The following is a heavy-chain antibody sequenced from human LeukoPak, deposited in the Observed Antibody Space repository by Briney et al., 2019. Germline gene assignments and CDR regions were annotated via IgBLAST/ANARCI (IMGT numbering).Heavy chain of an antibody. V-gene: IGHV4-31*11. CDR3: ARDVVMTSSPDAFDI. J-gene: IGHJ3*02. CDR1: GDSVSSGGYY. CDR2: ISNSGTT. D-gene: IGHD2-21*02. Sequence: ASQTLSLTCAVSGDSVSSGGYYWTWIRQHPGKGLEWIGYISNSGTTSYSPSLKSRVSISVDTSNNQFSLRLSSVTAADTAVYYCARDVVMTSSPDAFDIWGQGTMVTVSS.